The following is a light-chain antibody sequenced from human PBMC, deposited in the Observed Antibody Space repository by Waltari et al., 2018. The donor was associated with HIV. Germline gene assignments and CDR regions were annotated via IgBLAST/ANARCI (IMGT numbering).Light chain of an antibody. J-gene: IGKJ2*01. Sequence: IQMTQSPSSVSVSVGGGVSINCRASQNIGRSLAWYQLKPGKAPKLLVYEASRLNDGVPARFHATGSKSNFTLNINNLQSEDFAVYVCQQATSFPHTFG. CDR2: EAS. CDR1: QNIGRS. CDR3: QQATSFPHT. V-gene: IGKV1-12*01.